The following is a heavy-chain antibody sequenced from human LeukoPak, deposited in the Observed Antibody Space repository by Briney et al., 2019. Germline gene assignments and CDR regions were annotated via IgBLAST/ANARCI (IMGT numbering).Heavy chain of an antibody. CDR1: GGTFRSYA. Sequence: ASVKVSCKASGGTFRSYAISWVRQAPGQGLEWMGGIIPIFGTANYAQKFQGRVTITADKSTSTAYMELSSLRSEDTAVYYCARDPGYYDSSGYKDYYYYMDVWGKGTTVTVSS. J-gene: IGHJ6*03. D-gene: IGHD3-22*01. CDR2: IIPIFGTA. CDR3: ARDPGYYDSSGYKDYYYYMDV. V-gene: IGHV1-69*06.